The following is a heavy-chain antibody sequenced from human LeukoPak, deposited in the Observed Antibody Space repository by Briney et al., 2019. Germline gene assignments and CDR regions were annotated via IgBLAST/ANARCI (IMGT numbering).Heavy chain of an antibody. CDR3: ARVRGRYSYGQFDY. D-gene: IGHD5-18*01. CDR1: GGSISSGDYY. CDR2: IYYSGST. J-gene: IGHJ4*02. Sequence: SETLSLTCTVSGGSISSGDYYWSWIRQPPGKGLEWIGSIYYSGSTYYNPSLKSRVTISVDTSKNQFSLKLSSVTAADTAVYYCARVRGRYSYGQFDYWGQGTLVTVSS. V-gene: IGHV4-39*07.